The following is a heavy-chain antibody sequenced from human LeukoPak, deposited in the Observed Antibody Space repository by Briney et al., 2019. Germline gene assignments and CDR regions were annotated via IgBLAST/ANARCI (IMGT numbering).Heavy chain of an antibody. V-gene: IGHV3-30*02. CDR3: AKDRTVLRFLEWLPDY. Sequence: GGSLRLSCAASGFTFSSYGMHWVRQAPGKGLEWVAFIRYDGSNKYYADSVKGRFTISRDNSKNTLYLQMNSLRAEDTAVYYCAKDRTVLRFLEWLPDYWGQGTLVTVSS. D-gene: IGHD3-3*01. J-gene: IGHJ4*02. CDR2: IRYDGSNK. CDR1: GFTFSSYG.